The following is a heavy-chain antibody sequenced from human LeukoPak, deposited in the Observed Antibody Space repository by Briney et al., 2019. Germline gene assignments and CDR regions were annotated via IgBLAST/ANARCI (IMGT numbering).Heavy chain of an antibody. CDR3: AREWILTGYWGPYYYYYYMDV. Sequence: SQTLSLTCTVSGGSISSGSYYWSWIRQPAGKGLEWIGRIYTSGSTNYNPSLKSRVTISVDTSKNQFSLKLSSVTAADTAVYYCAREWILTGYWGPYYYYYYMDVWGKGTTVTVSS. D-gene: IGHD3-9*01. CDR1: GGSISSGSYY. J-gene: IGHJ6*03. V-gene: IGHV4-61*02. CDR2: IYTSGST.